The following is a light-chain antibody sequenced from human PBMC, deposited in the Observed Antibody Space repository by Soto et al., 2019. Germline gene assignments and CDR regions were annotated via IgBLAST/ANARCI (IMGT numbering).Light chain of an antibody. J-gene: IGKJ5*01. CDR2: DAS. CDR1: QDIRNY. CDR3: QQYDNLPIT. V-gene: IGKV1-33*01. Sequence: DIQMTQSPPTLSASVGDRVTITCQSSQDIRNYLNCYHQKPGKAPKLLIYDASNLETGVPSRFSGSGSGTDFTFTISSLQPEDIATYYCQQYDNLPITFGQGTRLEIK.